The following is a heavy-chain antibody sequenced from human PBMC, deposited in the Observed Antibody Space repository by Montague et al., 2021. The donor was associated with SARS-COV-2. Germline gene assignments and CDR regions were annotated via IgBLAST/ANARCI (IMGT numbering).Heavy chain of an antibody. CDR2: ISISGST. V-gene: IGHV4-61*02. D-gene: IGHD6-19*01. J-gene: IGHJ4*02. Sequence: TLSLTCTVSGGSISSGSYYWSWIRQPAGKGLEWIGRISISGSTNYNTSLKSRVTISVDTSKNQFSLKLSSVTAADTAVYYCARDIAVACLFDYWGQGTLVTVSS. CDR3: ARDIAVACLFDY. CDR1: GGSISSGSYY.